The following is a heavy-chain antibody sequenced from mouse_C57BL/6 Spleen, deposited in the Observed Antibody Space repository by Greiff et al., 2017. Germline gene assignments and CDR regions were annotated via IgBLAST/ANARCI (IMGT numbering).Heavy chain of an antibody. CDR3: ARHNNSYYFDY. J-gene: IGHJ2*01. CDR2: ISNGGGST. D-gene: IGHD1-3*01. CDR1: GFTFSDYY. Sequence: EVKLMESGGGLVQPGGSLKLSCAASGFTFSDYYMYWVRQTPEKRLEWVAYISNGGGSTYYPDTVKGRFTISRDNAKNTLYLQMSRLKSEDTAMYYCARHNNSYYFDYWGQGTTLTVSS. V-gene: IGHV5-12*01.